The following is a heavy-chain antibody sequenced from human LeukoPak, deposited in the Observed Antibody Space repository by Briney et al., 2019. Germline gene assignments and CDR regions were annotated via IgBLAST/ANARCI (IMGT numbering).Heavy chain of an antibody. CDR3: ARAGGITGTTNYFDY. V-gene: IGHV1-46*01. D-gene: IGHD1-7*01. CDR1: GYTFTSYY. CDR2: INPSGGST. J-gene: IGHJ4*02. Sequence: ASVKVSCKASGYTFTSYYMHWVRQAPGQGLEWMGIINPSGGSTSYAQKFQGRVTMTRDMSTSTVYMELSSLRSEDTAVYYCARAGGITGTTNYFDYWGQGTLVTVSS.